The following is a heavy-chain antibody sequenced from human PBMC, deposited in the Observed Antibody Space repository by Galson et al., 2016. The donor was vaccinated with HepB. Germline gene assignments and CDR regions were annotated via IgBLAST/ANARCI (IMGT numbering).Heavy chain of an antibody. CDR3: AKGLTEAAPGWTPS. CDR1: GFTFSSYD. J-gene: IGHJ6*02. CDR2: ITGSGGRT. Sequence: SLRLSCAASGFTFSSYDMSWVRQAPGKGLEWVSDITGSGGRTNYVDSVKGRFTISRDNSKNTLYLQMNSLRAEDTAVYYCAKGLTEAAPGWTPSGGQGTTVTVSS. V-gene: IGHV3-23*01. D-gene: IGHD2-15*01.